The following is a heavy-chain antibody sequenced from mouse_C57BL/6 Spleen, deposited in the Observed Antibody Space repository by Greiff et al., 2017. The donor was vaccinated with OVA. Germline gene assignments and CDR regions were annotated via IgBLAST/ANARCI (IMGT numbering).Heavy chain of an antibody. J-gene: IGHJ1*03. CDR1: GFTFSDYY. V-gene: IGHV5-16*01. Sequence: EVLLVESEGGLVQPGSSMKLSCTASGFTFSDYYMAWVRQVPEKGLEWVANINYDGSSTYYLDSLKSRFIISRDNAKNILYLQMSSLKSEDTATYYCARDRHYGSRNWYFDVWGTGTTVTVSS. CDR2: INYDGSST. D-gene: IGHD1-1*01. CDR3: ARDRHYGSRNWYFDV.